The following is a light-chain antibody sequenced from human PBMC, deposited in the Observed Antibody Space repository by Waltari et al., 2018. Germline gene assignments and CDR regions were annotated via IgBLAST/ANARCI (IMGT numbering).Light chain of an antibody. CDR2: EVS. CDR1: ETVTSQ. Sequence: EIDMTQSPAVLSVSPGQRATLSCRASETVTSQLAWYQQKPGPAPRPLLYEVSTRAAGIPARFSGSGSETEFTLTVTSLQSEDCAVYYCQQYYEWQTFGPGTKVEIK. J-gene: IGKJ1*01. V-gene: IGKV3D-15*01. CDR3: QQYYEWQT.